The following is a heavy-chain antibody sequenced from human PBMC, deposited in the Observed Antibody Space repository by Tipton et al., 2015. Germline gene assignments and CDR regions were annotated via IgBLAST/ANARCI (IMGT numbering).Heavy chain of an antibody. CDR1: GFTFSNYW. Sequence: SLRLSCAASGFTFSNYWMHWVRQAPGKGLVWVSRINSDGSYTSYADSVKGRFTISRDNAKDTLYLQMNSLRAEDTAVYYCARLGRWLEVDFWGQGTLVTVSS. CDR3: ARLGRWLEVDF. J-gene: IGHJ4*02. D-gene: IGHD5-24*01. V-gene: IGHV3-74*01. CDR2: INSDGSYT.